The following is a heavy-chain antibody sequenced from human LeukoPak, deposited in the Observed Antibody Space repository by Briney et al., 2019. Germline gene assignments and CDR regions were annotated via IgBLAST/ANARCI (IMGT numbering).Heavy chain of an antibody. V-gene: IGHV1-2*02. CDR2: INPNSGGT. J-gene: IGHJ4*02. CDR3: ARGKRARWLQAYYFDY. Sequence: GASVKFSCKASGYTFTGYYMHWVRQAPGQGLEWMGWINPNSGGTNYAQKFQGRVTMTRDTSISTAYMELSRLRSDDTAVYYCARGKRARWLQAYYFDYWGQGTLVTVSS. CDR1: GYTFTGYY. D-gene: IGHD5-24*01.